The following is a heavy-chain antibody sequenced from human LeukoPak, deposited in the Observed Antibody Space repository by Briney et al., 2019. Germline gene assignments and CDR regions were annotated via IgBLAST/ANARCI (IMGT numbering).Heavy chain of an antibody. V-gene: IGHV3-7*05. Sequence: PGGPLTLLCAPSGLTLSILWMSCVRPARGEGLEWVVNIKQDGSEKYYVDSVKGRFTISRDNAKNSLYLQMNSLRAEDTAVYYCARDYGYGDSTPLGYFDYWGQGTLVTVSS. D-gene: IGHD4-17*01. CDR3: ARDYGYGDSTPLGYFDY. CDR1: GLTLSILW. J-gene: IGHJ4*02. CDR2: IKQDGSEK.